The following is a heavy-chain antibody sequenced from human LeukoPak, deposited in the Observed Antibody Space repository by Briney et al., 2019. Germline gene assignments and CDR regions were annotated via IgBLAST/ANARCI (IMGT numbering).Heavy chain of an antibody. CDR1: GYTFTSHY. Sequence: ASVKVSCKASGYTFTSHYMHWVRQAPGQGLEWMGLINPSGSSTLYAQKFQGRVTMTRDMSTTTDYMELSSLRSEDTAVYYCARDNSVGDIAWWFDPWGQGILVTVSS. CDR3: ARDNSVGDIAWWFDP. J-gene: IGHJ5*02. V-gene: IGHV1-46*01. CDR2: INPSGSST. D-gene: IGHD3-16*02.